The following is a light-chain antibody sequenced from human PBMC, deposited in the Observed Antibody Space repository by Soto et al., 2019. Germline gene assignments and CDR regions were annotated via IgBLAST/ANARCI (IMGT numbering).Light chain of an antibody. CDR2: DAS. CDR3: QQRSNSPLT. J-gene: IGKJ4*01. V-gene: IGKV3-11*01. Sequence: EIVLTQSPATLSLSPGERATLSCRASQSVSSYLAWYQQKPGQAPRLLIYDASNRATGIPARFSGSGSGTDFTRTISSLEPEDFAVYYCQQRSNSPLTFGGGTKVEIK. CDR1: QSVSSY.